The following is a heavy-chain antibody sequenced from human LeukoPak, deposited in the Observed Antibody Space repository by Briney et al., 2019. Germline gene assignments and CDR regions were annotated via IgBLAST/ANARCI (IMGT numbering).Heavy chain of an antibody. V-gene: IGHV4-59*01. CDR3: ARSHCSGGSCYFYFDY. CDR2: IYYTGST. J-gene: IGHJ4*02. Sequence: SSETLSLTCTVSGGSISSYYWSWIRQPPGKGLEWIGYIYYTGSTNYNPSLKSRVIISLDTSKSQFSLKLSSVTAADTAVYYCARSHCSGGSCYFYFDYWGQGALVTVSS. CDR1: GGSISSYY. D-gene: IGHD2-15*01.